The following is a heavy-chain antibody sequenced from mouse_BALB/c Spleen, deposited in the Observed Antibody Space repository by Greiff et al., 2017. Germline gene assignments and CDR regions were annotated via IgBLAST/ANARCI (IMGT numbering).Heavy chain of an antibody. J-gene: IGHJ4*01. CDR3: ARRDYRYDGNAMDY. CDR1: GFTFSSYA. Sequence: EVQLVESGGGLVKPGGSLKLSCAASGFTFSSYAMSWVRQTPEKRLEWVASISSGGSTYYPDSVKGRFTISRDNARNILYLQMSSLRSEDTAMYYCARRDYRYDGNAMDYWGQGTSVTVSS. D-gene: IGHD2-14*01. CDR2: ISSGGST. V-gene: IGHV5-6-5*01.